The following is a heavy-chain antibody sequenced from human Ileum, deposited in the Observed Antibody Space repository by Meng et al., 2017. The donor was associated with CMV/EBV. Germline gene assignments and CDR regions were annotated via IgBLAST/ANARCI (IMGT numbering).Heavy chain of an antibody. J-gene: IGHJ5*02. D-gene: IGHD3-3*02. CDR3: VRLHLAAFYS. CDR2: IKQDGSEK. V-gene: IGHV3-7*01. CDR1: GFTFSSYW. Sequence: GESLKISCAASGFTFSSYWMSWVRQAPGKGLEWVANIKQDGSEKYYVDSVKGRFTISRDNAKNSLYLQMNSLRAEDTAVYYCVRLHLAAFYSWGQGALVTVSS.